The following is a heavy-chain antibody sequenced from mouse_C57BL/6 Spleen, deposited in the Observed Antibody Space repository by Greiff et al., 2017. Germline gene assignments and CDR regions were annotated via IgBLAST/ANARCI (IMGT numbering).Heavy chain of an antibody. Sequence: EVQGVESGGGLVQPKGSLKLSCAASGFSFNTYAMNWVRQAPGKGLEWVARIRSKSNNYATYYADSVNDSFTISRDDSESMLYLQMNNLKTEDTASYYCVRPDYGSSCGWFAYWGQGTLVTVSA. V-gene: IGHV10-1*01. CDR2: IRSKSNNYAT. J-gene: IGHJ3*01. CDR1: GFSFNTYA. D-gene: IGHD1-1*01. CDR3: VRPDYGSSCGWFAY.